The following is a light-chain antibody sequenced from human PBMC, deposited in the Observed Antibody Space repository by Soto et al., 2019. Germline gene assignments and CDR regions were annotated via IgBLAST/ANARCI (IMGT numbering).Light chain of an antibody. CDR3: QQYNMWTGT. CDR2: EAS. V-gene: IGKV3-20*01. CDR1: QSVSSTY. Sequence: EIVLTQSPGTLSLSPGERATLSCRASQSVSSTYLTWYQQKPGQAPRLLIYEASRRATGIPDRFSGSGSGTDFSLTISRLEPEDFAVYYCQQYNMWTGTFGPGTKVDIK. J-gene: IGKJ3*01.